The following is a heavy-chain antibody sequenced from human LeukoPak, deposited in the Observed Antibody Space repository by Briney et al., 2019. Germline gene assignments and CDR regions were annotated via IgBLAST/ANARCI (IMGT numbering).Heavy chain of an antibody. D-gene: IGHD2-2*01. CDR3: AKSRTSPAYFDY. Sequence: GGSLRLSCEASGFTFSSYGMHWVRQAPGKGLEWVAFIRYDGSNKYYADSVKGRFTISRDNSKNTLYLQMNSLRAEDTAVYYCAKSRTSPAYFDYWGQGTLVTVSS. CDR2: IRYDGSNK. J-gene: IGHJ4*02. CDR1: GFTFSSYG. V-gene: IGHV3-30*02.